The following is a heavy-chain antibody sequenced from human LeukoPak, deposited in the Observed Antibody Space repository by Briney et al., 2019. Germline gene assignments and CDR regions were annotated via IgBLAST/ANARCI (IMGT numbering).Heavy chain of an antibody. J-gene: IGHJ4*02. D-gene: IGHD5-12*01. CDR2: IYPGDSDT. V-gene: IGHV5-51*01. Sequence: GESLQISCKGSGYSFTSYWIGWVRQLPGKGLEWVGIIYPGDSDTRYSPSFQGQVTISADKSISTAYLQWSSLKASDTAMYYCARRSAVYSGYDHSWGQGTLVTVSS. CDR1: GYSFTSYW. CDR3: ARRSAVYSGYDHS.